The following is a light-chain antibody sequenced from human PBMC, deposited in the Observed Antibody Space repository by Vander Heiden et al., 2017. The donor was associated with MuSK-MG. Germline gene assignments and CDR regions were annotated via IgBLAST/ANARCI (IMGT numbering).Light chain of an antibody. V-gene: IGLV3-21*04. CDR2: YNS. Sequence: SYVLTQPPSVSVAPGETASITCGATNIGSRSVHWYQQKPGQAPVLVIYYNSDRPSGIPDRFAGSNSGNTATLTISRVEAGDEADYYCQVWDSRDDHQVFGGGTKLTVL. CDR1: NIGSRS. J-gene: IGLJ3*02. CDR3: QVWDSRDDHQV.